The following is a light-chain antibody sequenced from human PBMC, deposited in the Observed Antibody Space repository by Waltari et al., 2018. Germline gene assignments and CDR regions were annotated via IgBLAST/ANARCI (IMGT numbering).Light chain of an antibody. CDR3: SSYSSGNTPVV. J-gene: IGLJ2*01. CDR2: DVN. Sequence: QSALTQPASVSESPGQSITIACTGTNSDIGSYDYVSWYQQHPGKTPTLIIYDVNNRPSGVSNRFSGSKSGITASLTISGLQAEDGADYFCSSYSSGNTPVVFGGGTTLTVL. V-gene: IGLV2-14*03. CDR1: NSDIGSYDY.